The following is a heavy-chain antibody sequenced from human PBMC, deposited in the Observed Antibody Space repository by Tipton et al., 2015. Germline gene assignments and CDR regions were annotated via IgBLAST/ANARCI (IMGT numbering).Heavy chain of an antibody. V-gene: IGHV1-69*01. D-gene: IGHD2-15*01. CDR3: ASWVGFYFDY. J-gene: IGHJ4*02. Sequence: NYAQKFQGRVTITADESTSTAHMELSSLRCEDTAVYYCASWVGFYFDYWGQGTLVTVSS.